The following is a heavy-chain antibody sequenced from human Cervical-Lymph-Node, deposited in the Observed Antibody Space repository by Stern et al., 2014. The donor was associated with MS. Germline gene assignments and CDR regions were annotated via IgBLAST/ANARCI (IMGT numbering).Heavy chain of an antibody. D-gene: IGHD2-2*02. CDR1: GFTFSSYT. CDR3: ARNPVPAAIGHTLSTLSGVYNWFDP. J-gene: IGHJ5*02. Sequence: QVQLVQSGGGVVQPGRSLRLSCVASGFTFSSYTMHWVRQAPGKGLEWVAVISYDGSNKYYADSVKGRFTISRDNSKNTLYLQMNSLRAEDTAVYYCARNPVPAAIGHTLSTLSGVYNWFDPWGQGTLVTVSS. CDR2: ISYDGSNK. V-gene: IGHV3-30-3*01.